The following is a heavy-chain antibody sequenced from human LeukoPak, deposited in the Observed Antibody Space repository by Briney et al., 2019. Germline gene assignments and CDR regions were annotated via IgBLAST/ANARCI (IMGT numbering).Heavy chain of an antibody. D-gene: IGHD6-19*01. V-gene: IGHV3-7*03. Sequence: GGSLRLSCTASGFTFSNFWMGWVRQAPGKGLEWVANIKQDETEKFYLGSVRGRFTISRDNAKNSLYLQKNSLRADDTAIYYCAKSMTLQWRGFFDLWGRGTHVTVSS. CDR3: AKSMTLQWRGFFDL. J-gene: IGHJ2*01. CDR1: GFTFSNFW. CDR2: IKQDETEK.